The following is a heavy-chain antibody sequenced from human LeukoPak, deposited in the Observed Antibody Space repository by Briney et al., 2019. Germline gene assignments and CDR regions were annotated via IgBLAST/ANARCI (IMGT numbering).Heavy chain of an antibody. Sequence: PGKSLRLSCVASGLNFKNFAMNWVRQAPGKGLEWVSYISSSGSTIYYADSVKGRFTTSRDNAKNSLYLQMNRLRAEDTAVYYCAREWRMVRGIIIDYWGQGTLVTVS. D-gene: IGHD3-10*01. CDR3: AREWRMVRGIIIDY. J-gene: IGHJ4*02. CDR1: GLNFKNFA. V-gene: IGHV3-48*03. CDR2: ISSSGSTI.